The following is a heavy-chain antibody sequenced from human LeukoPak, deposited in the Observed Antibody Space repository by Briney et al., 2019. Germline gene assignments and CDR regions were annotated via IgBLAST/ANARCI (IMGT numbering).Heavy chain of an antibody. V-gene: IGHV3-30-3*02. J-gene: IGHJ4*02. Sequence: PGGSLRLSCAASGFMFRSYAMHWVRQAPGKGLEWVALISYDGSNKYYADSVKGRFTISRDNSKNTLYLQMNSLRAEDTAVYYCAKTGISSGYYLYYFDYWGQGTLVTVSS. CDR3: AKTGISSGYYLYYFDY. D-gene: IGHD3-22*01. CDR2: ISYDGSNK. CDR1: GFMFRSYA.